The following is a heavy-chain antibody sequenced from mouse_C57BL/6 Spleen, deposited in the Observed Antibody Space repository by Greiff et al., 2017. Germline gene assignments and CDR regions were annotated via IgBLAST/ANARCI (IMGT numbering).Heavy chain of an antibody. CDR3: TRGYYYGSRSFDY. Sequence: VQLQPSGAELVRPGASVKLSCTASGFNITDYYMHWVKQRPEQGLEWIGRIDPEDGDTEYDPKFQGKATMTADTSSNTAYLQLSSLTSEDTAVYYGTRGYYYGSRSFDYWGQGTTLTVSS. V-gene: IGHV14-1*01. CDR2: IDPEDGDT. J-gene: IGHJ2*01. CDR1: GFNITDYY. D-gene: IGHD1-1*01.